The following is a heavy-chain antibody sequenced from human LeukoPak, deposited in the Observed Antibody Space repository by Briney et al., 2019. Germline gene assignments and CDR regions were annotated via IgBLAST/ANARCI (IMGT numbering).Heavy chain of an antibody. CDR3: ARLQRITMSGPDYWYFDL. V-gene: IGHV4-59*01. CDR2: IYYTGST. D-gene: IGHD3-10*02. J-gene: IGHJ2*01. Sequence: TSETLSLTCTVSGDSISSYYWSWIRQPPEKGLEWIGYIYYTGSTNYNPSLKSRVTISLDTSKTQFSLKMNSVTAADTAIYYCARLQRITMSGPDYWYFDLWGRGTLVTVSS. CDR1: GDSISSYY.